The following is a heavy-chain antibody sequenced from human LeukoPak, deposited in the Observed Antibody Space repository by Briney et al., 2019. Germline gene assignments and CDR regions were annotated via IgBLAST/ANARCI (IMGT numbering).Heavy chain of an antibody. V-gene: IGHV4-34*01. D-gene: IGHD2-2*01. CDR2: INHSGST. Sequence: SETLSLTCAVYGGSFSGYYWSWIRQPPGKGLEWIGEINHSGSTNYNPSLKSRVTISVDTSKNQFSLKLSSVTAADTAVYYCARGLIGYCSSTSCPNDAFDIWGQGAMVTVSS. CDR3: ARGLIGYCSSTSCPNDAFDI. CDR1: GGSFSGYY. J-gene: IGHJ3*02.